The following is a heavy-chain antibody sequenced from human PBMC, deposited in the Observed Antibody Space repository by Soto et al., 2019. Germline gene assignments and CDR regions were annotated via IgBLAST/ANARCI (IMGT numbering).Heavy chain of an antibody. D-gene: IGHD6-6*01. J-gene: IGHJ6*03. CDR1: CGSISSYY. V-gene: IGHV4-59*08. Sequence: PSETLSLACTVSCGSISSYYWSWILQPPGTGLEWIGYINYSASTNYNPSLKSRVIISVDMSKNQFSLLLSSVTVVVMAVYYGASFRVVFYYYMDAWGKGTTVTV. CDR3: ASFRVVFYYYMDA. CDR2: INYSAST.